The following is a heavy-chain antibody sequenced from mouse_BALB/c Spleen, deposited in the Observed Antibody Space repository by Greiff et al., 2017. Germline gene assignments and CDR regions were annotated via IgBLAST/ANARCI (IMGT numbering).Heavy chain of an antibody. CDR2: ISSGSSTI. Sequence: EVKVEESGGGLVQPGGSRKLSCAASGFTFSSFGMHWVRQAPEKGLEWVAYISSGSSTIYYADTVKGRFTISRDNPKNTLFLQMTSLRSEDTAMYYCARHDYGSYYFDYWGQGTTLTVSS. V-gene: IGHV5-17*02. D-gene: IGHD1-1*01. J-gene: IGHJ2*01. CDR3: ARHDYGSYYFDY. CDR1: GFTFSSFG.